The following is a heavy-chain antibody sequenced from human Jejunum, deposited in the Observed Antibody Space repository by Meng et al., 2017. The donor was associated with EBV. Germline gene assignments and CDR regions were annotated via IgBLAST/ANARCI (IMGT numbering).Heavy chain of an antibody. Sequence: QVQLEESGQGVVMLSRNRSLICAVSCGSISIDNWWSWVGQPPGKGLEYIGEIHHSGSTKYNPSLKSRVTISVDKSNNHFSLKLSSVTAADTAVYYCARDRGVEDYWGQGTLVTVSS. D-gene: IGHD5-24*01. V-gene: IGHV4-4*02. CDR3: ARDRGVEDY. J-gene: IGHJ4*02. CDR1: CGSISIDNW. CDR2: IHHSGST.